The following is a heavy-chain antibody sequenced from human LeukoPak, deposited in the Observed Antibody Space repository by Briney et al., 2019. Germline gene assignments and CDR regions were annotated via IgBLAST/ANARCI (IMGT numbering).Heavy chain of an antibody. CDR2: IIPIFGTA. J-gene: IGHJ5*02. CDR1: GGTFSSYA. V-gene: IGHV1-69*13. CDR3: ARFRITMVRGVRENWFDP. Sequence: ASVKVSCKASGGTFSSYAISWVRQAPGQGLEWMGGIIPIFGTANYAQKFQGRVTITADESTSTAYMELSSLRSEDTAVYYCARFRITMVRGVRENWFDPWGQGTLVTVSS. D-gene: IGHD3-10*01.